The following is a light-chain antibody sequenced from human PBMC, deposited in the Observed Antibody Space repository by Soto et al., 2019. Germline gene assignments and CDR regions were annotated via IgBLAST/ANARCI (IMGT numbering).Light chain of an antibody. CDR2: GAS. V-gene: IGKV3-15*01. Sequence: ERVIKQYPATLSVSPGERATLSCRASQSVSSNLAWYQQKPGQAPRLLIYGASTRATGIPARFSGSGSGTEFTLTISSLQSEDFAVYYCQQYNNWPPITFGQGTRLEI. CDR1: QSVSSN. CDR3: QQYNNWPPIT. J-gene: IGKJ5*01.